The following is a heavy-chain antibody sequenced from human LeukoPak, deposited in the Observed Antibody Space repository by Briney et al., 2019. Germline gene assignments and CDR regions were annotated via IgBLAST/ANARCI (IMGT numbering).Heavy chain of an antibody. J-gene: IGHJ4*02. CDR1: GGSISSYY. Sequence: SETLSLTCTVSGGSISSYYWSWIRQPAGKGLEWIGRIYISGSTNYNPSLKSRVTMSVDTSKNQFSLKLSSVTAADTAVYYCARDRGTWNDDGFDYWGQGILVTVSS. D-gene: IGHD1-1*01. CDR2: IYISGST. CDR3: ARDRGTWNDDGFDY. V-gene: IGHV4-4*07.